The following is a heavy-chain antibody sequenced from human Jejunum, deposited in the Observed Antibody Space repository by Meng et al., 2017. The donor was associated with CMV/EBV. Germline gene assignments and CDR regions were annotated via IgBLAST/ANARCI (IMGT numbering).Heavy chain of an antibody. CDR2: IYDAGNF. J-gene: IGHJ4*02. CDR1: NQSISSNNW. CDR3: ARIHGGAGWNFVDY. Sequence: VSNQSISSNNWWTRTRQHPGKGLEWIGYIYDAGNFYCNPSLKSRVTMSVDTSRNQFSMQLTSMTAEDTAVYYCARIHGGAGWNFVDYWGQGVLVTVSS. D-gene: IGHD1-7*01. V-gene: IGHV4-28*02.